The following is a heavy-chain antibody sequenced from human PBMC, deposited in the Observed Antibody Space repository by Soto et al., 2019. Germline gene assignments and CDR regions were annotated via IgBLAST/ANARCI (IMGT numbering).Heavy chain of an antibody. D-gene: IGHD1-20*01. Sequence: GGSLRLSCAASGFSVSSSHMIWVRQAPGKGLEWVSVIYSGGATYYAVSVKGRFTISRDNAKNSLYLQMNSLRAEDTAVYYCARAKITGFDYWGHGTLVTVSS. V-gene: IGHV3-53*01. J-gene: IGHJ4*01. CDR3: ARAKITGFDY. CDR1: GFSVSSSH. CDR2: IYSGGAT.